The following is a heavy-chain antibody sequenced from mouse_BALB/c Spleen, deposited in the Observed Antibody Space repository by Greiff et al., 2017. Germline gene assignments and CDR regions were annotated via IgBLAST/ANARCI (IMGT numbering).Heavy chain of an antibody. CDR1: GFTFSSYT. Sequence: EVKLVESGGGLVKPGGSLKLSCAASGFTFSSYTMSWVRQTPEKRLEWVATISSGGSYTYYPDSVKGRFTISRDNAKNTLYLQMSSLKSEDTAMYYCTRDRELLRFYYFDYWGQGTTLTVSS. J-gene: IGHJ2*01. CDR3: TRDRELLRFYYFDY. D-gene: IGHD1-1*01. CDR2: ISSGGSYT. V-gene: IGHV5-6-4*01.